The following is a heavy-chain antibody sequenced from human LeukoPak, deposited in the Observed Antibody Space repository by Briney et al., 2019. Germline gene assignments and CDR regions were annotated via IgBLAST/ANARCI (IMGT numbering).Heavy chain of an antibody. CDR1: GFTFSSYS. J-gene: IGHJ4*02. V-gene: IGHV3-48*01. CDR2: ISSSNSTK. Sequence: GGSLRLSCAASGFTFSSYSMNWVRQAPGKGLEWVSYISSSNSTKYYADSVKGRFTISRDSAKNSLYLQMNSLRAEDTAVYYCARDYSNYGGGFDYWGQGILVTVSS. D-gene: IGHD4-11*01. CDR3: ARDYSNYGGGFDY.